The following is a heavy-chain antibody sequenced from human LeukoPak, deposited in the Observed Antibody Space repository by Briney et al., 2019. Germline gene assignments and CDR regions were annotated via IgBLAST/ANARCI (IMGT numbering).Heavy chain of an antibody. V-gene: IGHV3-23*01. D-gene: IGHD6-13*01. CDR1: GFTFSSYG. CDR3: AKGASPGIAAANDFDY. Sequence: GGTLRLSCAASGFTFSSYGMSWVRQAPGKGREWGASISGMGGSTYYADSVKGRFTISRDNSKNTLYLQMNSLRAEDTDVYYCAKGASPGIAAANDFDYWGQGTLVTVSS. J-gene: IGHJ4*02. CDR2: ISGMGGST.